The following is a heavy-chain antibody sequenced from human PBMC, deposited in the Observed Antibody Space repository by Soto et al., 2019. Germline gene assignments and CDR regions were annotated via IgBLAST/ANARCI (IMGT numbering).Heavy chain of an antibody. Sequence: GGSLRLACAASGFTFSSYWMHWVRQAPGKGLVWVSRINSDGSSTSYADSVKGRFTISRDNAKNTLYLQMNSLRAEDTAVYYCVRTSLVVAAATREDYWGQGTLVTVSS. CDR3: VRTSLVVAAATREDY. J-gene: IGHJ4*02. CDR1: GFTFSSYW. CDR2: INSDGSST. D-gene: IGHD2-15*01. V-gene: IGHV3-74*01.